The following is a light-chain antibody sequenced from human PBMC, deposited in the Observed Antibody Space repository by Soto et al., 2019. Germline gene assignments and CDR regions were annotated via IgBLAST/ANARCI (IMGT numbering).Light chain of an antibody. Sequence: IVLTQSPTTRSVAPGERATLSSRASQSVSILFAWYQQKPGQAPRLLIDGATTRATGIPARFSGAGSGTEFTLTISSLQSEDFAVYYCQQYNNWPRTFGQGTKVDIK. CDR2: GAT. CDR3: QQYNNWPRT. J-gene: IGKJ1*01. V-gene: IGKV3-15*01. CDR1: QSVSIL.